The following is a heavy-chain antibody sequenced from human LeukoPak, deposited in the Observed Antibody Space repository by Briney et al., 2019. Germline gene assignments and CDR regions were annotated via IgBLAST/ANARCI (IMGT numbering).Heavy chain of an antibody. V-gene: IGHV3-66*01. Sequence: GGSLRLSCAASGFTVSSNYMSWVRQAPGKGLEWVSVVYSGGSTYYADSVKGRFTISRDKSKNTMYLQMNSLRPEDTALYYCARDRYYGSGSYGNYYPMDVWGQGTTVTVSS. CDR3: ARDRYYGSGSYGNYYPMDV. D-gene: IGHD3-10*01. CDR1: GFTVSSNY. J-gene: IGHJ6*02. CDR2: VYSGGST.